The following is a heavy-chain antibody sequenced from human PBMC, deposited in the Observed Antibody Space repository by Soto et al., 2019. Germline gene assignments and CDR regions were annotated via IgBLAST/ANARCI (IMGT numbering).Heavy chain of an antibody. CDR3: ARAPGGYYYYYGMDV. V-gene: IGHV4-34*01. Sequence: PSETLSLTCAVYGGSFSGYYWSWIRQPPGKGLEWIREINHSGSTNYNPSLKSRVTISVDTSKNQFSLKLSSVTAADTAVYYCARAPGGYYYYYGMDVWGQGTTVTVSS. J-gene: IGHJ6*02. D-gene: IGHD3-10*01. CDR2: INHSGST. CDR1: GGSFSGYY.